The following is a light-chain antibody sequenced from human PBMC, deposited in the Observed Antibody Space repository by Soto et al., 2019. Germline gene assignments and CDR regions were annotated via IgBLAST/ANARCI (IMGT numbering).Light chain of an antibody. CDR3: SSYSLSTAHL. Sequence: SVLTQPASFSGSPGQSITISCTGTSSDVGGYDYVSWYQLHPGKAPKLMVFEVNNRPSGVSYRFSGSKSGNTASLTISGLQAEDEADYFCSSYSLSTAHLLGTWNKVTVL. CDR1: SSDVGGYDY. J-gene: IGLJ1*01. V-gene: IGLV2-14*01. CDR2: EVN.